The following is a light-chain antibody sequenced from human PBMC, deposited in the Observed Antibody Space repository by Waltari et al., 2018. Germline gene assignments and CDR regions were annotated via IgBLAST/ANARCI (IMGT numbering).Light chain of an antibody. CDR1: SGHNNYA. CDR3: QTWDSGIWV. CDR2: VDNDGNR. Sequence: QLVLTQSPSASASLGASVKLTCTLSSGHNNYAIAWHQQQPEKGPRFLMKVDNDGNRTKGDGIPVRFSGSTSGAERYLTISSLQSEDEADYYCQTWDSGIWVFGGGTKLTVL. V-gene: IGLV4-69*01. J-gene: IGLJ3*02.